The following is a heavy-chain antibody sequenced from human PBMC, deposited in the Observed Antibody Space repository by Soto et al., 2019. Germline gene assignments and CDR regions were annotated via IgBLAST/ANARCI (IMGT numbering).Heavy chain of an antibody. V-gene: IGHV3-21*01. CDR1: VFTFSSYS. D-gene: IGHD4-4*01. CDR3: ARVEDYSTYYYYGMDV. Sequence: GGALRLSCAASVFTFSSYSMIWVRQAPGKGLEWVSSISSSSSYIYYADSVKGRLTISRDNAKNSLYLQMNSLRAEDTAVYFCARVEDYSTYYYYGMDVWGQGTTVTVSS. CDR2: ISSSSSYI. J-gene: IGHJ6*02.